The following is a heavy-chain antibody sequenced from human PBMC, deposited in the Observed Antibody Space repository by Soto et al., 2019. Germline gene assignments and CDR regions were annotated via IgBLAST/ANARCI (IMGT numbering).Heavy chain of an antibody. CDR2: INPSGRTT. Sequence: VKVSCKTSGFTFSKYYMHWLRQVPGQGLEWVGVINPSGRTTSYAQKFLGRVTVTRDASTATVYLELNSLRSGDTAVYYCARDLDVTTVTTSFDSWGQGTLVTVSS. CDR1: GFTFSKYY. D-gene: IGHD4-17*01. V-gene: IGHV1-46*01. J-gene: IGHJ4*02. CDR3: ARDLDVTTVTTSFDS.